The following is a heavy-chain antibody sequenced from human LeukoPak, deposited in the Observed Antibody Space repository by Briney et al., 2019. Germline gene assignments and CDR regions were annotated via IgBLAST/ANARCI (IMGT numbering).Heavy chain of an antibody. D-gene: IGHD4-17*01. CDR2: INPNSGGT. Sequence: ASVKVSCKASGYTFTGYYMHWVRQAPGQGLERMGWINPNSGGTNYAQKFQGRVTMTRDTSISTAYMELSRLRSDDTAVYYCAREAAYGDYAADAFDIWGQGTMVTVSS. CDR1: GYTFTGYY. V-gene: IGHV1-2*02. CDR3: AREAAYGDYAADAFDI. J-gene: IGHJ3*02.